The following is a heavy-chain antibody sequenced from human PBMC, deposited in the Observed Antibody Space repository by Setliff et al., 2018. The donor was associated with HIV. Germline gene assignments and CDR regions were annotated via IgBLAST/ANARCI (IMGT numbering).Heavy chain of an antibody. CDR3: ARDDRCSGDTCYYY. CDR1: GASIRSQY. Sequence: PSETLSLTCTVSGASIRSQYWSWIRKPPGKGLEWIGYISYSGSTNYNPSLESRVAMSIETSKNQFSLKLTSVTAADSAVYYCARDDRCSGDTCYYYWGQGALVTVSS. D-gene: IGHD2-15*01. J-gene: IGHJ4*02. V-gene: IGHV4-59*11. CDR2: ISYSGST.